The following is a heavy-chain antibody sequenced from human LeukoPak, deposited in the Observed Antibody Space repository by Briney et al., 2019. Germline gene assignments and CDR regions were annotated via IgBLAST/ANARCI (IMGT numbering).Heavy chain of an antibody. Sequence: ASVKVSCKASGYTFTSFGITWVRQAPGQGLEWVGWTSGYNGNTNYAQNLQGRVTMTTDTSTSTAYMELRSLKSDDTAVYYCARRSGDIVVVPGASTTKYYYYYMDVWGKGTTVTVSS. D-gene: IGHD2-2*01. CDR3: ARRSGDIVVVPGASTTKYYYYYMDV. V-gene: IGHV1-18*01. J-gene: IGHJ6*03. CDR1: GYTFTSFG. CDR2: TSGYNGNT.